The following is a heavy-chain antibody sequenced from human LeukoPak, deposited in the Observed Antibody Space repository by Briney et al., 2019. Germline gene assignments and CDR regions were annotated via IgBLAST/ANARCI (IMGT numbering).Heavy chain of an antibody. CDR1: GFTFSNYS. Sequence: PGGSLRLSCAASGFTFSNYSMNWVRQAPGKGLEWVSYITSSSTVYYAGSVKGRFTISRDNAKNSLFLQMNSLGAEDTAVYYCARDYCSGPKCYFIDYWGQGALVTVSS. D-gene: IGHD2-15*01. V-gene: IGHV3-48*04. CDR3: ARDYCSGPKCYFIDY. J-gene: IGHJ4*02. CDR2: ITSSSTV.